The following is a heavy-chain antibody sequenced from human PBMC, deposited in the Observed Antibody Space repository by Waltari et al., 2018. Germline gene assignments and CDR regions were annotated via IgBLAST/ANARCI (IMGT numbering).Heavy chain of an antibody. V-gene: IGHV3-33*01. J-gene: IGHJ4*02. CDR2: IWYDGSKE. D-gene: IGHD6-6*01. Sequence: QVQLVESGGGVVQPGRSLRLPCVVTGFTFRMPNMHWVRQSPGKGLEWVADIWYDGSKENYVDSVKGRFRISRDNSKNTVYLQLDRVSADDTAVYFCARGRYSSSSYIDYWGRGTLVTVSS. CDR3: ARGRYSSSSYIDY. CDR1: GFTFRMPN.